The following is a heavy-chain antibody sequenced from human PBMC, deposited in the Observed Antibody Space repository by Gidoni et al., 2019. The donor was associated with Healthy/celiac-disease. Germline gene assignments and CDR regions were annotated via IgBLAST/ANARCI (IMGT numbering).Heavy chain of an antibody. J-gene: IGHJ6*02. V-gene: IGHV1-46*03. Sequence: QVQLVQSGAEVKKPGASVKVSCKASGYTFTSYYMHWVRQAPGQGLEWMGIINPSGGSTSYAQKFQGRVTMTRDTSTSTVYMELSSLRSEDTAVYYCARPGIAAAGAGRDIYGMDVWGQGTTVTVSS. CDR3: ARPGIAAAGAGRDIYGMDV. D-gene: IGHD6-13*01. CDR1: GYTFTSYY. CDR2: INPSGGST.